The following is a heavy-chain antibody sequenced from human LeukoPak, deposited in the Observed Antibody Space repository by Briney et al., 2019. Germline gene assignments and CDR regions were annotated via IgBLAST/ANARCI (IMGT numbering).Heavy chain of an antibody. Sequence: GGSLRLSCAASGFSVSSNYMSWVRQAPGKGLKWVSVIYSGGSTYYADSVKGRFTISRDNSKNTLYFQMNSLRAEDTAVYYCARAGGYSYGEYYSDYWGQGTLVTVSS. D-gene: IGHD5-12*01. CDR1: GFSVSSNY. CDR3: ARAGGYSYGEYYSDY. V-gene: IGHV3-66*01. CDR2: IYSGGST. J-gene: IGHJ4*02.